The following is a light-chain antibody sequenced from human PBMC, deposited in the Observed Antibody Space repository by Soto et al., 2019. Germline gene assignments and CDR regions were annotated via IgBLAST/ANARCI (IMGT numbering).Light chain of an antibody. V-gene: IGLV4-69*01. J-gene: IGLJ2*01. CDR3: ESWGSGIVV. CDR1: SGHSNYA. Sequence: QLVLTQSPSASASLGASVKLTCTLSSGHSNYAIAWHQQQSEKGPRYLMKLNSDGSHSKGDGIPDRCSGSSSGAERYLTISGLQSEDEADYYCESWGSGIVVFGGGTKLTVL. CDR2: LNSDGSH.